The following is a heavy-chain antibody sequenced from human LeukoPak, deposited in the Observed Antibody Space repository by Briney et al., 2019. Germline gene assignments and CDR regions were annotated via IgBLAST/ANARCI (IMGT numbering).Heavy chain of an antibody. D-gene: IGHD4-23*01. Sequence: PGGSLRLSCAASGFTFSSYEMNWVRQAPGKGLEWVSYISSSSSTIYYADSVKGRFTLSRDNAKNSLYLQMNSLRDEDTAVYYCARGRPDYGGNSFDLWGRGTLVTVSS. CDR2: ISSSSSTI. V-gene: IGHV3-48*02. J-gene: IGHJ2*01. CDR3: ARGRPDYGGNSFDL. CDR1: GFTFSSYE.